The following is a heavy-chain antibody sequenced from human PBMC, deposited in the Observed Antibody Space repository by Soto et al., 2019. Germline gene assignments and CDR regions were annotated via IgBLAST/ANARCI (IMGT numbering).Heavy chain of an antibody. CDR3: VRHKPGGSAIPSYSYGMDV. CDR1: GYTFTSYD. V-gene: IGHV1-8*01. J-gene: IGHJ6*02. Sequence: ASVKVSCKASGYTFTSYDITWVRQATGQGLEWMGWMNPNSGNTGYAQKFQGRVTMTRNTSISTAYMELSSLRSEDTAIYYCVRHKPGGSAIPSYSYGMDVWGQGTTVTVSS. D-gene: IGHD2-2*02. CDR2: MNPNSGNT.